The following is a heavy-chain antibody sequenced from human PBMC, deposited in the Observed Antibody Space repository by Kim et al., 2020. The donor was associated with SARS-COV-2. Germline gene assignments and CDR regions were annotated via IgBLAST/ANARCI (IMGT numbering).Heavy chain of an antibody. V-gene: IGHV1-24*01. J-gene: IGHJ6*02. D-gene: IGHD6-13*01. CDR3: ATAAGNYYYYGMDV. CDR1: GYTLTELS. Sequence: ASVKVSCKVSGYTLTELSMHWVRQAPGKGLEWMGGFDPEDGETIYAQKFQGRVTMTEDTSTDTAYMELSSLRSEDTAVYYCATAAGNYYYYGMDVWGQGTTVSVSS. CDR2: FDPEDGET.